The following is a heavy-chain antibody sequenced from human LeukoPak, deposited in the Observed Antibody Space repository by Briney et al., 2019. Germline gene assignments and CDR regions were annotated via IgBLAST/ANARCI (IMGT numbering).Heavy chain of an antibody. CDR2: IYSGGTT. D-gene: IGHD5-18*01. CDR3: ARRRYRDYSYYRGMDV. V-gene: IGHV3-66*01. J-gene: IGHJ6*02. Sequence: PGGSLRLSCAASGFTVSRNYMSWVRQAPGKGLEWVSVIYSGGTTYYADSVKGRFTIPRDNSKNTVFLQMNSLRAEDTAIYYCARRRYRDYSYYRGMDVWGQGTTVTVSS. CDR1: GFTVSRNY.